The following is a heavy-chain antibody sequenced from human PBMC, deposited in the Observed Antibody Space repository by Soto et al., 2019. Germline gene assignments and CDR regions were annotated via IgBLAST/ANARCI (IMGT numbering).Heavy chain of an antibody. D-gene: IGHD1-26*01. CDR3: ASPRGWEVLDN. J-gene: IGHJ4*01. CDR2: IHHSGST. CDR1: GGSFSSFY. Sequence: SETLSLTCAVYGGSFSSFYWSWIRQPPGKGLEWIGEIHHSGSTNYNPSLKSRVSISVDTSKNQFFLKLNSVPAADTAVYYCASPRGWEVLDNWRHGTLVTVSS. V-gene: IGHV4-34*01.